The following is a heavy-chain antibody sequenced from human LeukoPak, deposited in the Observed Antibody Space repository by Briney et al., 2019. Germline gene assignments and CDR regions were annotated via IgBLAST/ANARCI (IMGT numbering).Heavy chain of an antibody. CDR1: GFTFSNYA. D-gene: IGHD3-3*01. J-gene: IGHJ6*03. V-gene: IGHV3-23*01. Sequence: PGGSLRLSCAASGFTFSNYAMNWVRQAPGKGLEWVSAISASGGRTYYADSVKGRFTISRDNSKNTLYLQMNSLRADDTAVYYCAKELQERFYYYYYMDVWGKGTTVTVSS. CDR2: ISASGGRT. CDR3: AKELQERFYYYYYMDV.